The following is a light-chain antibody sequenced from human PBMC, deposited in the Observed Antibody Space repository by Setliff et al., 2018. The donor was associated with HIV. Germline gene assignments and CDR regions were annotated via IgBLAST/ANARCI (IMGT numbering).Light chain of an antibody. V-gene: IGLV2-8*01. CDR3: SSYAGSNNV. CDR2: EVS. CDR1: SSDVGSYNY. J-gene: IGLJ1*01. Sequence: QSVLTQSASVSGSPGQSITLSCTGTSSDVGSYNYVSWYQQHPGKAPKLMIYEVSKRPSGVPDRFSGSKSGNTASLTVSGLQAEDEADYYCSSYAGSNNVFGTGTKVTVL.